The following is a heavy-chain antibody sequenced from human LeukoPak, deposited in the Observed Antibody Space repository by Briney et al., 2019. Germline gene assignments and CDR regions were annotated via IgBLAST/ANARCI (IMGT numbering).Heavy chain of an antibody. CDR2: IRGSGGST. D-gene: IGHD6-19*01. J-gene: IGHJ5*02. CDR1: GFTFSSYA. V-gene: IGHV3-23*01. Sequence: GGSLRLSCAVSGFTFSSYAMSWVRQAPGKGLEWVSGIRGSGGSTYYADSVKGRFTISRDNSKNTLYLQMNSLRAEDTAVYYCAKASIAVAGTGRYNWFDPWGQGTLVTVSS. CDR3: AKASIAVAGTGRYNWFDP.